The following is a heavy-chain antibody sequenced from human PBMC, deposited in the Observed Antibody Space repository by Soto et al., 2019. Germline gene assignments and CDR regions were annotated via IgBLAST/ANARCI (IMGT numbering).Heavy chain of an antibody. D-gene: IGHD1-7*01. CDR1: GFTFSSID. Sequence: EVQLAESGGGMVQPGGSLRLSCVASGFTFSSIDMHWVHQAPGKGLEYVSSISSNGGTTYYGNSVKGRFTISRDNSKNTLYLQMGSLRAEDMAVYYCVRRVSGNYDYWGQGTLVTVSS. CDR2: ISSNGGTT. V-gene: IGHV3-64*01. CDR3: VRRVSGNYDY. J-gene: IGHJ4*02.